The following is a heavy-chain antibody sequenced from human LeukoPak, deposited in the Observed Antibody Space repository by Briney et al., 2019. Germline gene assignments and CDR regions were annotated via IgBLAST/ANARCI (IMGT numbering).Heavy chain of an antibody. CDR1: GFTFSSYG. J-gene: IGHJ6*02. D-gene: IGHD2-15*01. CDR3: ARDMGYCSGGTCYSDSYGMDV. Sequence: GGSLRLSCAASGFTFSSYGMHWVRQAPGKGLEWVADMWYDGSNKYYADSVKGRFTISRDNSKSTLYLQMDSLRAEDTAVYYCARDMGYCSGGTCYSDSYGMDVWGQGTTVTVSS. CDR2: MWYDGSNK. V-gene: IGHV3-33*01.